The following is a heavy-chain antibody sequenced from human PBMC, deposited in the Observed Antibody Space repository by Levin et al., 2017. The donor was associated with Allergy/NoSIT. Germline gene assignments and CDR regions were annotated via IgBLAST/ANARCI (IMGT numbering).Heavy chain of an antibody. D-gene: IGHD5-24*01. V-gene: IGHV3-48*03. CDR3: AREDGPLYSFDY. Sequence: LSLTCAASGFTFSSYEMNWVRQAPGKGLEWVSYISSSGATIHYADSVRGRFTISRDNAKNSLYLQMSSLRAEDTAVYYCAREDGPLYSFDYWGQGNLVTVSS. CDR1: GFTFSSYE. CDR2: ISSSGATI. J-gene: IGHJ4*01.